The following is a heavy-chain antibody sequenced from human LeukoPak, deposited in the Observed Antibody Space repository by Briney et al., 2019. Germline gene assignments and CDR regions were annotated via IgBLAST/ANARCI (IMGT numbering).Heavy chain of an antibody. V-gene: IGHV4-39*07. J-gene: IGHJ6*03. CDR1: GGSISTSNYY. D-gene: IGHD2-15*01. Sequence: PSETLSLTCTVSGGSISTSNYYWGWVRQPPGKGLEWIGNIYYSGSTYYNPSLKSRVTISVDTSKNQFSLKLSSVTAADTAVYYCARGYCSGGSCYSYYYYNYMDVWGKGTTVTVSS. CDR2: IYYSGST. CDR3: ARGYCSGGSCYSYYYYNYMDV.